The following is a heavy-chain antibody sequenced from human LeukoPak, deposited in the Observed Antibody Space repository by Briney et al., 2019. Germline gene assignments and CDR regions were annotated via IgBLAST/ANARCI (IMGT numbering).Heavy chain of an antibody. CDR3: ARHIWARIAAAGYLDY. D-gene: IGHD6-13*01. J-gene: IGHJ4*02. CDR1: GFTVSSNY. Sequence: PGGSLRLSCAASGFTVSSNYMSWVRQAPGKGLEWVSVIYSGGSTYYADSAKGRFTISRDNSKNTLYLQMNSLRAEDTAVYYCARHIWARIAAAGYLDYWGQGTLVTVSS. V-gene: IGHV3-53*01. CDR2: IYSGGST.